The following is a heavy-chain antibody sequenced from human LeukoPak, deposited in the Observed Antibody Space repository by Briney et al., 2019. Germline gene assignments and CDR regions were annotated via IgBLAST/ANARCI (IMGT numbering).Heavy chain of an antibody. Sequence: ASVKVSCKASGYTFTGYYMHWVRQAPGQGLEWMGRINPNSGGTNYAQKFQGRVTMTRDTSISTAYMELSRLRSDDTAVYYCAREYYDFWSGYYFYNWFDPWGQGTLVTVSS. D-gene: IGHD3-3*01. CDR3: AREYYDFWSGYYFYNWFDP. J-gene: IGHJ5*02. V-gene: IGHV1-2*06. CDR2: INPNSGGT. CDR1: GYTFTGYY.